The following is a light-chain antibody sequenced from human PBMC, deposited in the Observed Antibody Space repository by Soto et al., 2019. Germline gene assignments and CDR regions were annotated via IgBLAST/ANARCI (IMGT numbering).Light chain of an antibody. V-gene: IGKV4-1*01. CDR3: QQYYLSPYP. Sequence: DIVMTQSPDSLAVSLGERATINCKSSQTVLYSSNNKNYLAWYQQKPGQPPKLLIHWASTRESGVPDRFSGSGSETDFTLTISGLQAEDVAVYFCQQYYLSPYPFGQGTKLEIK. CDR2: WAS. J-gene: IGKJ2*01. CDR1: QTVLYSSNNKNY.